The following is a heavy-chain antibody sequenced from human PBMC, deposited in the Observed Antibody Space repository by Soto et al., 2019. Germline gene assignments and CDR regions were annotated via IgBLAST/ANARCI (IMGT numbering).Heavy chain of an antibody. CDR3: ARGQGLLHS. Sequence: QVQLQESGPGLVKPSETLSLTCTVSGGSISSYYWSWIRQPPGKGLEWVGYIYHSGSTNYNPSLTSRATMSVDTSKNQFSLRLSSETAADTAVEYWARGQGLLHSGGQGTLVAFPS. J-gene: IGHJ5*01. CDR1: GGSISSYY. V-gene: IGHV4-59*01. CDR2: IYHSGST.